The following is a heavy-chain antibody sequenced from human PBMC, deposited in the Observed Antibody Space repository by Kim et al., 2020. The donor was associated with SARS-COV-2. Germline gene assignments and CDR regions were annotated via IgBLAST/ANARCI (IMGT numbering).Heavy chain of an antibody. V-gene: IGHV4-39*01. D-gene: IGHD1-26*01. CDR1: GGSIRRTDYY. CDR2: MHHSGTS. Sequence: SETLSLTCAVSGGSIRRTDYYLGWVRQPPGKGLEWIGCMHHSGTSMYSPSLKSRVTISVDTSKNQFSLTVRSVTADDTGVYYCAKPDTTGSYFYWGQGTLVTISS. CDR3: AKPDTTGSYFY. J-gene: IGHJ1*01.